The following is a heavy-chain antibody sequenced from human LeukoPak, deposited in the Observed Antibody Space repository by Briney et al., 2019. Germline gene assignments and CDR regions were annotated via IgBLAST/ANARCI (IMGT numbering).Heavy chain of an antibody. Sequence: PSETLSLTCSVSDDSITIYYWTWIRQPPGKGLEWIGYIDHTGTTNYNPSLKSRVTISVDTSKNQFSLKLSSVTAADTAVYYCARDVDSSGWPHFDYWGQGTLVTVSS. CDR2: IDHTGTT. D-gene: IGHD6-19*01. V-gene: IGHV4-59*01. J-gene: IGHJ4*02. CDR3: ARDVDSSGWPHFDY. CDR1: DDSITIYY.